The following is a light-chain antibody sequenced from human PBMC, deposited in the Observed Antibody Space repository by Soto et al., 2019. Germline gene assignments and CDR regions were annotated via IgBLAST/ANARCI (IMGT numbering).Light chain of an antibody. CDR1: SNDVGGYNY. CDR3: SSYTGSSPYV. J-gene: IGLJ1*01. Sequence: HSVLTRPAYGTGVPRQSITISCTGTSNDVGGYNYVSWYQQHPGKAPKLMIYDVSNRPSGVSNRFSGSKSANTASLTISGLQTEDESDYYCSSYTGSSPYVFGTGTKVTVL. CDR2: DVS. V-gene: IGLV2-14*03.